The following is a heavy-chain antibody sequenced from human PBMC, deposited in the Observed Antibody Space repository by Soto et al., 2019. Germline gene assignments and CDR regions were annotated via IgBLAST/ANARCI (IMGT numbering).Heavy chain of an antibody. J-gene: IGHJ4*02. V-gene: IGHV3-30-3*01. Sequence: GGSLRLSCAASGFTFSSYAMHWVRQAPGKGLEWVAVISYDGSNKYYADSVKGRFTISRDNSKNTLYLQMNSLRAEDTAVYYCASLTGTTCWGQGTLVTVSS. CDR3: ASLTGTTC. CDR1: GFTFSSYA. D-gene: IGHD1-7*01. CDR2: ISYDGSNK.